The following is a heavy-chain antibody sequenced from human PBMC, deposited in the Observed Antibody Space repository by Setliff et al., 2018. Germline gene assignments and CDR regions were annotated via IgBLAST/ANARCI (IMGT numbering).Heavy chain of an antibody. CDR1: GYSISSGHY. D-gene: IGHD3-22*01. CDR3: ARESRYYYDNLGTLDY. Sequence: PSETLSLTCTVSGYSISSGHYWGWIRQPPGKGLEWIGYIYSSGSTYYNPSLKSRVSISVDTSTNQFSLKLSSVTAADTAVYYCARESRYYYDNLGTLDYWGQGTLVTVSS. V-gene: IGHV4-38-2*02. CDR2: IYSSGST. J-gene: IGHJ4*02.